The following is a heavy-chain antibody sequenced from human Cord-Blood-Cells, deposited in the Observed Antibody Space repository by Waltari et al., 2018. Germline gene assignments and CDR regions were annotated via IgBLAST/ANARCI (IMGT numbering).Heavy chain of an antibody. CDR3: ARLRGYCSGGSCYSHYYYGMDV. J-gene: IGHJ6*02. CDR2: INHSGST. V-gene: IGHV4-34*01. D-gene: IGHD2-15*01. Sequence: QVQLQQWGAGLLKPSETLSLTCAVYGGSFSGYYWSWIRQPPGKGLEWIGEINHSGSTNYNPSLKSGVTISVDTSKNQFSLKLSSVTAADTAVYYCARLRGYCSGGSCYSHYYYGMDVWGQGTTVTVSS. CDR1: GGSFSGYY.